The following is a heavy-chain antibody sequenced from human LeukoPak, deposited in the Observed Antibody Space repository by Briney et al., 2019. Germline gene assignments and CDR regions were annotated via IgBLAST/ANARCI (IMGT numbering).Heavy chain of an antibody. CDR2: IYHSGST. CDR1: GVSISSSNW. CDR3: ARASSGPYGFHY. J-gene: IGHJ4*02. Sequence: SGTLSLTCAVSGVSISSSNWWSRVRQPPGKGLEWIGEIYHSGSTNYNPSLKSRVTISVDKSKNQFSLKLSSVTAADTAVYYCARASSGPYGFHYWGQGTLVTVSS. V-gene: IGHV4-4*02. D-gene: IGHD3-22*01.